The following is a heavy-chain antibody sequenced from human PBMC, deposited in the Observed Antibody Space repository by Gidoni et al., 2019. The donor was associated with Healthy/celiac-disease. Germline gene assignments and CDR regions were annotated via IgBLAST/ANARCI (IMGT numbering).Heavy chain of an antibody. D-gene: IGHD2-2*01. CDR1: GYTFTSYY. J-gene: IGHJ1*01. CDR2: INPSGGST. CDR3: ARGPQDIVVVPAANLFAEYFQH. V-gene: IGHV1-46*01. Sequence: QVQLVQSGAEVKKPGASVKVSCKASGYTFTSYYMHWVRQAPGQGLEWMGIINPSGGSTSYAQKFQGRVTMTRDTSTSTVYMELSSLRSEDTAVYYCARGPQDIVVVPAANLFAEYFQHWGQGTLVTVSS.